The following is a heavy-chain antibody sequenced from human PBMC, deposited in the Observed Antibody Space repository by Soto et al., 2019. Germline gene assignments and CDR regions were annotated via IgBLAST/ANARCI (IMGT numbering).Heavy chain of an antibody. CDR3: ARHRGSSGYCTNGVCYSLYYYMDV. CDR1: GGCISSRSYY. CDR2: IYYSGST. J-gene: IGHJ6*03. V-gene: IGHV4-39*01. Sequence: SETLSLTCTVYGGCISSRSYYWGWIRQPPGKGLECIGSIYYSGSTYYNPSLKSRVTISVDTCKNQFSLKLSSVTAADTAVYYCARHRGSSGYCTNGVCYSLYYYMDVWGKGTTVTVSS. D-gene: IGHD2-8*01.